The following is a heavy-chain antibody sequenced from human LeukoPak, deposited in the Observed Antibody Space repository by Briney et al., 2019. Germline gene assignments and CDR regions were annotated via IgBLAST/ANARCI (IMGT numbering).Heavy chain of an antibody. CDR2: IWYEGSNK. D-gene: IGHD1-14*01. J-gene: IGHJ6*03. V-gene: IGHV3-33*06. Sequence: GGSLTLSCAASGFTFSSYGMHWVRQAPGKGLEWVAVIWYEGSNKYYADSVKGRFTISRDNSKNTLYLQMNSLRAEDTAVYYCAKTTCNYYYYYMDVWGKGTTVTVSS. CDR3: AKTTCNYYYYYMDV. CDR1: GFTFSSYG.